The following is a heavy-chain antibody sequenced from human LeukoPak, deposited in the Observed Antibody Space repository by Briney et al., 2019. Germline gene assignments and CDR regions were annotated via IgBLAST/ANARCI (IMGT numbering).Heavy chain of an antibody. Sequence: SETLSLTCSVSGASISDYYWGWLRQPPGRGVEWIGYVYSSGTTSSNPSLKSRVTMSLDTSKSQFSLRLTSVIAADTAVYYCARVKREDWPDYYYYYMDVWGKGTTVTIS. CDR3: ARVKREDWPDYYYYYMDV. V-gene: IGHV4-59*01. CDR1: GASISDYY. D-gene: IGHD3/OR15-3a*01. CDR2: VYSSGTT. J-gene: IGHJ6*03.